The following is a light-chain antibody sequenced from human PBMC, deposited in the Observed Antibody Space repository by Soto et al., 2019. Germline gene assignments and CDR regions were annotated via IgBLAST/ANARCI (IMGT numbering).Light chain of an antibody. CDR1: SSDVGGYNY. V-gene: IGLV2-11*01. CDR2: DVS. Sequence: QSALPQPRSVSGSPGQSVTISCTGTSSDVGGYNYVSWYQQHPGKAPKLMIYDVSKRPSGVPDRFSGSKSGNTASLTISGLQAEDEADYYCCSYAGSYTFVVFGTGTKVTVL. J-gene: IGLJ1*01. CDR3: CSYAGSYTFVV.